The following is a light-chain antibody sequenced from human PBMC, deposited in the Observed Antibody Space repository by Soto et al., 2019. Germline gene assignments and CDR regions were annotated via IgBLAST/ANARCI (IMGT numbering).Light chain of an antibody. CDR1: SSDVGGYNY. CDR3: NSYTSSSTHV. CDR2: DVS. J-gene: IGLJ1*01. Sequence: QSALTQPASVSASPGQSITISCTGTSSDVGGYNYVSWYQQHPGKAPKLMIYDVSNRPSGVSDRFSGSKSGNTASLTISGLQAGDEADYYCNSYTSSSTHVFGTGTKLTVL. V-gene: IGLV2-14*01.